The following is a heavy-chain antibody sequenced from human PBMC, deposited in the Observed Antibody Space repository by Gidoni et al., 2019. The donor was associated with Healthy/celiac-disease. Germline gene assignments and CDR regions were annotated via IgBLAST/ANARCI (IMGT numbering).Heavy chain of an antibody. D-gene: IGHD3-9*01. J-gene: IGHJ6*02. V-gene: IGHV3-9*01. CDR3: AKEVRYFDYYGMDV. CDR1: GFTFDDYA. CDR2: ISWNSGSI. Sequence: EVQLVESGGGLVQPGRSLRLSCAASGFTFDDYAMHWVRQAPGKGLEWVSGISWNSGSIGYADSVKGRFTISRDNAKNSLYLQRNSLRAEDTALYYCAKEVRYFDYYGMDVWGQGTTVTVSS.